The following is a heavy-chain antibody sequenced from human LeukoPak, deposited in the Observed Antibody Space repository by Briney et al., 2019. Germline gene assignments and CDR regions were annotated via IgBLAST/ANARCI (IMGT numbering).Heavy chain of an antibody. D-gene: IGHD1-26*01. CDR1: GFTFSSYE. CDR2: ISSSGSAI. J-gene: IGHJ4*02. Sequence: GGSMRLSCAASGFTFSSYEMNWVRQAPGKGLEWVSYISSSGSAIYYADSVKGRFTISRDNAKNSVFLQVNSLRAEDTAVYYCATFSVGATTYFFDYWGQGTLVTVSS. V-gene: IGHV3-48*03. CDR3: ATFSVGATTYFFDY.